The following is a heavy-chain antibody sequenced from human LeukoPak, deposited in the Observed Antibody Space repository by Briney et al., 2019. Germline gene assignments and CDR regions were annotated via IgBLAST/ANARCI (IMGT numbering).Heavy chain of an antibody. D-gene: IGHD1-26*01. Sequence: PGGSLRLSCAASGFTFSSYGLHWVRQAPGKGLEWVAFIRYDATGQYYADSVTGRFTISRDNSKSMLYPQMNSLRPEDTAMYYCAKIGPIVGDVVYFWGQGTLVTVSS. V-gene: IGHV3-30*02. J-gene: IGHJ4*02. CDR3: AKIGPIVGDVVYF. CDR2: IRYDATGQ. CDR1: GFTFSSYG.